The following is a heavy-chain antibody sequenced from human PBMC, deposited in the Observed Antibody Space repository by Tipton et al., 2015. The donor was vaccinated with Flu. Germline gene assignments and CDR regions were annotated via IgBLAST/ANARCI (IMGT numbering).Heavy chain of an antibody. CDR2: IKSDGSDT. CDR3: AREGLFCSGASCFLAAFDY. V-gene: IGHV3-74*01. CDR1: EFIFSTSW. Sequence: SLRLSCAASEFIFSTSWMHWARQAPGKGLVWVARIKSDGSDTRCADAVKGRFTISRDNAKNTLYLQMSDLRAEDTAVYYCAREGLFCSGASCFLAAFDYWGQGALVTVSS. D-gene: IGHD2-15*01. J-gene: IGHJ4*02.